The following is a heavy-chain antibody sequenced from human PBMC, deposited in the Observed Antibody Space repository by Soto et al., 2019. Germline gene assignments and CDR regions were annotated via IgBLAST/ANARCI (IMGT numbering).Heavy chain of an antibody. CDR1: GFTFSGSA. CDR2: IRSKANSYAT. D-gene: IGHD3-10*01. Sequence: PGGSLRLSCAASGFTFSGSAMHWVRQASGKGLEWVGRIRSKANSYATAYAASVKGRFTISRDDSKNTAYLQMNSLKTEDTAVYYCTRHSDYYGSGSYHDYWGQGTLVTVSS. V-gene: IGHV3-73*01. J-gene: IGHJ4*02. CDR3: TRHSDYYGSGSYHDY.